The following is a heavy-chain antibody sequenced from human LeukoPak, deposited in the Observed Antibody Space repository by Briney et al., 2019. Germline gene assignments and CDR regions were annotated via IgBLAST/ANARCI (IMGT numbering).Heavy chain of an antibody. CDR2: IYHSGST. Sequence: SETLSLTCAVSGYSISSGYYWGWIRQPPGKGLEWIGSIYHSGSTYYNPSLKSRVTISVDTSKNQFSLKLSSVTAADTAVYYCARQWLPRADAFDIWRQGTMVTVSS. V-gene: IGHV4-38-2*01. CDR3: ARQWLPRADAFDI. J-gene: IGHJ3*02. D-gene: IGHD6-19*01. CDR1: GYSISSGYY.